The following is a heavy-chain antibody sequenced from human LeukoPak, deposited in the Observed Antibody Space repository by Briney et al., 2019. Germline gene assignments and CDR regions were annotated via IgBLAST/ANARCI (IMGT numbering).Heavy chain of an antibody. D-gene: IGHD3-10*01. CDR3: AREGDPTMVRGVIAY. Sequence: GGSLRLSCAASGFTFSSYWMHWVRQAPGKGLVWVSRINTDGSSTSYADSVKGRFTISRDNAKNSLYLQMNSLRAEDTAVYYCAREGDPTMVRGVIAYWGQGTLVTVSS. CDR2: INTDGSST. J-gene: IGHJ4*02. CDR1: GFTFSSYW. V-gene: IGHV3-74*01.